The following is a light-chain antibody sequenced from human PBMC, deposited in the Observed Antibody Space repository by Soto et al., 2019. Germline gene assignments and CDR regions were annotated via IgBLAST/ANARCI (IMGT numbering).Light chain of an antibody. Sequence: DIQMTQSPSSRSASLGDRVTITCGASQGISNYLAWYQQKPGKVPKLLIYAASTLQSGVPSRFSGSGSGTDFTLTISRLQPEDFATYYCQQSYSTTITFGQGTRLENK. J-gene: IGKJ5*01. CDR2: AAS. CDR1: QGISNY. V-gene: IGKV1-39*01. CDR3: QQSYSTTIT.